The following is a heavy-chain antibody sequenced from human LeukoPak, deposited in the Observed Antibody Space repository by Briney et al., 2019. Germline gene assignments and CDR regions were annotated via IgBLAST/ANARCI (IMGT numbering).Heavy chain of an antibody. V-gene: IGHV3-30*18. CDR3: AKGPDFDY. Sequence: PGGSLRLSCAASGFTFSSYGMHWVRQAPGEGLGWVAVISYDGSNKYYADSVKGRFTISRDNSKNTLYLQMNSLRAEDTAVYYCAKGPDFDYWGQGTLVTVSS. CDR2: ISYDGSNK. J-gene: IGHJ4*02. CDR1: GFTFSSYG.